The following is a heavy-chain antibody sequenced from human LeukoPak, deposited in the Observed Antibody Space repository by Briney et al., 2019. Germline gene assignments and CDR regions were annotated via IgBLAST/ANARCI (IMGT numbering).Heavy chain of an antibody. CDR2: IYHSGST. J-gene: IGHJ4*02. CDR3: ARGTLSYGDYVNYFDS. Sequence: NPSETLSLTCTVSGGSISTYYWSWIRQPPGKGLEWIGYIYHSGSTNYNPTLKSRVTISVDTSKNQFSLKLSSVTAADTAVYYCARGTLSYGDYVNYFDSWGQGTLVTVSS. CDR1: GGSISTYY. D-gene: IGHD4-17*01. V-gene: IGHV4-59*01.